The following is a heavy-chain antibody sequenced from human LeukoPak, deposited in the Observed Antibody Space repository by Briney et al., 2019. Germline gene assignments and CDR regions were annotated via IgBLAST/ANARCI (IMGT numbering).Heavy chain of an antibody. J-gene: IGHJ6*03. Sequence: GGGVRLSSAASAFTFCSYPTHCVPQAPGKGVESVAHISYGGGARHYAASVQGRLTISRDNSTNTLFLELTSMGLEDTAVYYCARDPSPNMYGLGWTIYYYFYFIDVWGKGTTVTVSS. CDR2: ISYGGGAR. CDR1: AFTFCSYP. V-gene: IGHV3-30*04. CDR3: ARDPSPNMYGLGWTIYYYFYFIDV. D-gene: IGHD2-8*01.